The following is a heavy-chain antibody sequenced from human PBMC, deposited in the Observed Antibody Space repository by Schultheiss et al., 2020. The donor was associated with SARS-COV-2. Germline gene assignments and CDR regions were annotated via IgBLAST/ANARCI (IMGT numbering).Heavy chain of an antibody. J-gene: IGHJ4*02. V-gene: IGHV3-15*01. D-gene: IGHD1-26*01. CDR2: IKSKTDGGTT. CDR1: GFTFSSYW. Sequence: GGSLRLSCAASGFTFSSYWMSWVRQAPGKGLEWVGRIKSKTDGGTTDYAAPVKGRFTISRDDSKNTLYLQMNSLKTEDTAVYYCAKSQWELQQSGQYYFDYWGQGTLVTVSS. CDR3: AKSQWELQQSGQYYFDY.